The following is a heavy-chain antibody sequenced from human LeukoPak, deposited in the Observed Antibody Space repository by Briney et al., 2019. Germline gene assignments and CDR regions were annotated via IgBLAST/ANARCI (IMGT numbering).Heavy chain of an antibody. V-gene: IGHV3-7*01. Sequence: GGSLRLSCVASGATFSIHWMSWVRQAPGKGLEWVANIKEDGSQKYYVDSVKGRFTVSRDNAKSSLYLQMDSLRVEDTAVYYCAREGALPGLRKFEYWGQGTLVTVSS. CDR3: AREGALPGLRKFEY. J-gene: IGHJ4*02. CDR2: IKEDGSQK. CDR1: GATFSIHW. D-gene: IGHD2-21*02.